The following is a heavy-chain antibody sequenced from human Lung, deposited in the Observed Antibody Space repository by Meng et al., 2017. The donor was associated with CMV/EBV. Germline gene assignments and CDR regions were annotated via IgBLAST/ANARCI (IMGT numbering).Heavy chain of an antibody. CDR1: GGSISSYY. Sequence: AQLQEAGPGLVKPSETLSLTCTVSGGSISSYYWSWIRQPPGKGLEWIGYIYYSGSTNYNPSLKSRVTISVDTSKNQFSLKLSSVTAADTAVYYCAREEGIGGFDPWGQGTLVTVSS. J-gene: IGHJ5*02. CDR2: IYYSGST. V-gene: IGHV4-59*01. D-gene: IGHD3-10*01. CDR3: AREEGIGGFDP.